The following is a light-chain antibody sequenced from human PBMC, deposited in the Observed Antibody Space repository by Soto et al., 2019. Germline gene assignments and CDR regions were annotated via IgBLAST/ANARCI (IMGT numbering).Light chain of an antibody. Sequence: EIVFTQSPGTLSLSPGERATLSCRASQSVRSNYLAWYQQKPGQAPRFLIYDASSRATGIPDRFSGSGSGTGFTLTISRLEPEDFAVYYCQQYGSSPLTFGRGTKVDIK. CDR2: DAS. CDR1: QSVRSNY. V-gene: IGKV3-20*01. CDR3: QQYGSSPLT. J-gene: IGKJ4*01.